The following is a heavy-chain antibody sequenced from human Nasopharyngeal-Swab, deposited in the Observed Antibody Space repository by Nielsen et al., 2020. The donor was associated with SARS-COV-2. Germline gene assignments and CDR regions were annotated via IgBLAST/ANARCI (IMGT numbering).Heavy chain of an antibody. CDR3: ARDFWGFGENDY. V-gene: IGHV1-18*01. D-gene: IGHD3-10*01. J-gene: IGHJ4*02. CDR2: ISTYNVNT. Sequence: WVRQAPGQGLEWMGWISTYNVNTNYAQKFQGRVTMTTDTSTSTAYMELRSLRSDDTAVYYCARDFWGFGENDYWGQGTLVTVSS.